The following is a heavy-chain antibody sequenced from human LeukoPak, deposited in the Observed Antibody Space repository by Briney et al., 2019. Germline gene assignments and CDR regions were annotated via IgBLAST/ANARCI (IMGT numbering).Heavy chain of an antibody. J-gene: IGHJ4*03. V-gene: IGHV3-23*01. CDR3: TKDVQVGPTRGFFDF. CDR2: ISSSAGST. CDR1: GFTFSSYG. D-gene: IGHD1-26*01. Sequence: QPGGSLRLSCVASGFTFSSYGMTWVRQAPGKGPEWVSVISSSAGSTYYADSVKGRFTISRDNSKSILSLQMDGLRAEDTAIYFCTKDVQVGPTRGFFDFWGQGTLVTVSS.